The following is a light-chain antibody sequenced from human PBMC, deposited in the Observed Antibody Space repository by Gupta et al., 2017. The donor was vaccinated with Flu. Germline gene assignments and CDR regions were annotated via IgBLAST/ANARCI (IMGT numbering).Light chain of an antibody. V-gene: IGKV1-5*03. CDR2: NAS. J-gene: IGKJ1*01. Sequence: LSASVGDRATITCRASQSISSWLAWYQQKPGKAPKLLIYNASSLESGVPSRFSGSGSGTEFTLTISSLQPDDFATYYCQQYNSYWTFGQGTKVEIK. CDR1: QSISSW. CDR3: QQYNSYWT.